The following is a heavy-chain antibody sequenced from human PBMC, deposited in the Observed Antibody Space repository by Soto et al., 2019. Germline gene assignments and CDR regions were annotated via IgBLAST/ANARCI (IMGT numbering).Heavy chain of an antibody. J-gene: IGHJ5*01. Sequence: EVRLLESGGDLIQPGGSLRLSCSASGFTFRKYVMNWVRQAPGKGLEWVSLIRCDGTVTYYADSVKGRFTISRDNAKSTLYLQMDSLTADDTAVYYCAKCPYPTSCSGIRLDSWGQGTLVTVSS. CDR3: AKCPYPTSCSGIRLDS. CDR2: IRCDGTVT. V-gene: IGHV3-23*01. D-gene: IGHD2-2*01. CDR1: GFTFRKYV.